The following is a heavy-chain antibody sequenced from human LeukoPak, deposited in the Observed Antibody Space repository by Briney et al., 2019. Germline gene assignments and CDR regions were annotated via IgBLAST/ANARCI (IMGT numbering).Heavy chain of an antibody. V-gene: IGHV4-59*01. CDR2: IYYTGST. D-gene: IGHD1-1*01. CDR1: GGSISNNY. CDR3: ARRRVTGTNTYFYYYMDV. Sequence: SETLSLTCTVSGGSISNNYWSWIRQPPEKGLEWVGYIYYTGSTNYNPSLKSRVTISLDTSKNQFSLKLSSVTAADTAVYYCARRRVTGTNTYFYYYMDVWGKGTTVTVYS. J-gene: IGHJ6*03.